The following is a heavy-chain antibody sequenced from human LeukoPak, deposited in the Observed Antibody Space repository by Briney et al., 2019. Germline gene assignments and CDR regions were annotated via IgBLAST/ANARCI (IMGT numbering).Heavy chain of an antibody. J-gene: IGHJ3*02. D-gene: IGHD3-3*01. V-gene: IGHV4-59*01. CDR3: ARVPDYDFWSGASDAFDI. CDR2: IYYSGST. CDR1: GGSISRYY. Sequence: SETLSLTCTVSGGSISRYYWSWIRQPPGKGLEWIGYIYYSGSTNYNPSLKSRVTISVETSKNQFSLKLSSVTAADTAVYYCARVPDYDFWSGASDAFDIWGQGTMVTVSS.